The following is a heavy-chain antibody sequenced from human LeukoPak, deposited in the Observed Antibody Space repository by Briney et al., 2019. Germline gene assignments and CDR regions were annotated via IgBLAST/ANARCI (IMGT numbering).Heavy chain of an antibody. CDR1: GFTFSSYA. CDR2: ISGSGGGST. D-gene: IGHD2-2*01. CDR3: AKSKTPYCSSTNCLMFDY. J-gene: IGHJ4*02. V-gene: IGHV3-23*01. Sequence: GGSLRLSCAASGFTFSSYAMSWVRQAPGKGLEWVSGISGSGGGSTYDADSVKGRFTISRDNSKNTLYLQMNSLRAEDTAVYYCAKSKTPYCSSTNCLMFDYWGQGALVTVSS.